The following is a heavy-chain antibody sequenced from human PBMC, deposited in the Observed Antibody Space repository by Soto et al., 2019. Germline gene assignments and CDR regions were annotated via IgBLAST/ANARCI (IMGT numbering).Heavy chain of an antibody. CDR1: GGTFSGHA. V-gene: IGHV1-69*13. CDR3: ARSFTIFGVVIIDPIWSSYYYYGMDV. Sequence: GASVKVSCKASGGTFSGHAISWVRQAPGQGLEWMGGIIPIFGTANYAQKFQGRVTITADESTSTAYMELSSLRSEDTAVYYCARSFTIFGVVIIDPIWSSYYYYGMDVWGQGTTVTVSS. J-gene: IGHJ6*02. CDR2: IIPIFGTA. D-gene: IGHD3-3*01.